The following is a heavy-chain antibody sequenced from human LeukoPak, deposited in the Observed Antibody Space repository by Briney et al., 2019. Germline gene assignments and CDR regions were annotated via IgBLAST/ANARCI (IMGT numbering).Heavy chain of an antibody. Sequence: GASVKVSCKASGYTFTSYSMNWVRQAPGQGLEWLGWINTNTGNPTYAQGFTGRFVFSLDTSVSTAYLQISSLKAEDTAVYYCARGDNWNDVDAFDIWGQGTMVTVSS. CDR3: ARGDNWNDVDAFDI. CDR1: GYTFTSYS. J-gene: IGHJ3*02. CDR2: INTNTGNP. V-gene: IGHV7-4-1*02. D-gene: IGHD1-20*01.